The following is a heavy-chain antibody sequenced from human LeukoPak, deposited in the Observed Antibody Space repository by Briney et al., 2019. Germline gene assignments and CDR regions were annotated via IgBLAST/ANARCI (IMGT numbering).Heavy chain of an antibody. CDR1: GFTFSSYS. Sequence: PGGSLRLSCAASGFTFSSYSMNWVRQAPGKGLEWVSYISSGSSTIYYADSVKGRFTISRDNAKNSLYLQMNSLRAEDTAVYYCARDLARIVGATRVYWGQGTLVTVSS. J-gene: IGHJ4*02. CDR3: ARDLARIVGATRVY. D-gene: IGHD1-26*01. CDR2: ISSGSSTI. V-gene: IGHV3-48*01.